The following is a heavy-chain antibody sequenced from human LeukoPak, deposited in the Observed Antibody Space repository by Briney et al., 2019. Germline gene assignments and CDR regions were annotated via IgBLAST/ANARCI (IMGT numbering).Heavy chain of an antibody. J-gene: IGHJ3*02. Sequence: GGSLRLSCAASGSTFSSYWMHWVRQAPGKGLVWVSRINSDWSSTSYADSVKGRFTISRDNAKRRLYLQMNSLRAEDTAVYYCARGHRSVYYYDSSGHPRDAFDIWGQGTMVTVSS. CDR3: ARGHRSVYYYDSSGHPRDAFDI. CDR2: INSDWSST. V-gene: IGHV3-74*01. D-gene: IGHD3-22*01. CDR1: GSTFSSYW.